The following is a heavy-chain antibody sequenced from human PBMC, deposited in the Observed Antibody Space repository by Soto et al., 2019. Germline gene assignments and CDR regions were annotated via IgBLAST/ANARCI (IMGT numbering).Heavy chain of an antibody. V-gene: IGHV3-30*03. CDR3: ARGAPGYDYVWGSSSPDY. CDR2: ISYDGSNK. J-gene: IGHJ4*02. CDR1: GFTFSSYG. D-gene: IGHD3-16*01. Sequence: QVQLVESGGGVVQPGRSLRLSCAASGFTFSSYGMHWVRQAPGKGLEWVAVISYDGSNKYYADSVKGRFTISRDNSKNTLYLQMNSLRAEDTAVYYCARGAPGYDYVWGSSSPDYWGQGTLVTVSS.